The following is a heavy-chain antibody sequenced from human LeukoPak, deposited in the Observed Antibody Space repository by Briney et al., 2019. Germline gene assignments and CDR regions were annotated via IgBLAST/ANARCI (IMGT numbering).Heavy chain of an antibody. D-gene: IGHD2-2*01. V-gene: IGHV3-21*01. J-gene: IGHJ3*02. CDR1: GFTFNSHS. Sequence: GGSLRLSCAASGFTFNSHSMNWVRQAPGKGLEWVSSIGSRSTSIYYADSVKGRFTISRDNAKNSLYLQMNSLRAEDTAVYYCARETSESFDIWGQGTMVTVSS. CDR3: ARETSESFDI. CDR2: IGSRSTSI.